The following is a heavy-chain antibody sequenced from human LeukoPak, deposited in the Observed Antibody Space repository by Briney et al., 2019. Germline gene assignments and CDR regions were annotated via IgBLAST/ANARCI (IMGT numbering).Heavy chain of an antibody. J-gene: IGHJ4*02. D-gene: IGHD2-15*01. Sequence: PGGSLRLSCAASGFTVSSNYMHWVRQAPGKGLEWVAVISYDGSNRYYADSVNGRFTISRDNSKNTLYLQMNSLRAEDTAVYYCANIPEEVVAATGTGHFDYWGQGTLVTVSS. V-gene: IGHV3-30*18. CDR3: ANIPEEVVAATGTGHFDY. CDR2: ISYDGSNR. CDR1: GFTVSSNY.